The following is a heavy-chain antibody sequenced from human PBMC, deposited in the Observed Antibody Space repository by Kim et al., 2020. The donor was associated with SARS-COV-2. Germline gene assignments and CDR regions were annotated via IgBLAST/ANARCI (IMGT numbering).Heavy chain of an antibody. Sequence: GGSLRLSCAASGFTFSSYAMHWVRQAPGKGLEWVAVISYDGSNKYYADSVKGRFTISRDNSKNTLYLQMNSLRAEDTAVYYCAKSVVVTAHFDYWGQGTL. CDR3: AKSVVVTAHFDY. D-gene: IGHD2-21*02. J-gene: IGHJ4*02. CDR2: ISYDGSNK. V-gene: IGHV3-30*04. CDR1: GFTFSSYA.